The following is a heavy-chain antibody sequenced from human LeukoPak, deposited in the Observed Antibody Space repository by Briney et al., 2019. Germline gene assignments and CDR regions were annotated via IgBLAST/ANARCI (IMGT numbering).Heavy chain of an antibody. CDR1: GFTFRSYD. Sequence: GGSLRLSCAASGFTFRSYDMHWVRQATGKGLEWVSGIGTAGEIYYPGSVKGRFTISRDNSKNTLYLQMNSLRAEDTAVYYCAKESLAYCGGDCYTSEWGQGTLVTVSS. J-gene: IGHJ4*02. CDR3: AKESLAYCGGDCYTSE. D-gene: IGHD2-21*02. CDR2: IGTAGEI. V-gene: IGHV3-13*01.